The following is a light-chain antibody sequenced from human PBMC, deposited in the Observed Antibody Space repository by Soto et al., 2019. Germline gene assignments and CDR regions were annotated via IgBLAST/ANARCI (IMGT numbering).Light chain of an antibody. Sequence: DIQMTQSPSTLSASVGDRVTITCRASQSISSWLAWYLQKPGKAPKLLIYKASTLQDGVPSRFSGSGSGTEFTLPISSLQPDDFAAYDCQQYSSYSPYTFGQGTKLEIK. J-gene: IGKJ2*01. CDR1: QSISSW. CDR2: KAS. V-gene: IGKV1-5*03. CDR3: QQYSSYSPYT.